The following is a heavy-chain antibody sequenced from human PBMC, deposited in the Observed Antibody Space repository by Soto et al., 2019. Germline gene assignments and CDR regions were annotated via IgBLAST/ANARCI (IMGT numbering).Heavy chain of an antibody. CDR1: GFTFSSYG. Sequence: GGSLRLSCAASGFTFSSYGMHWVRQAPGKGLEWVAVIWYDGSNKYYADSVKGRFTISRDNSKNTLYLQMNSLRAEDTAVYYCARDFEFYDFWSGYLTWFDPWGQGTLVTVSS. J-gene: IGHJ5*02. D-gene: IGHD3-3*01. CDR3: ARDFEFYDFWSGYLTWFDP. CDR2: IWYDGSNK. V-gene: IGHV3-33*01.